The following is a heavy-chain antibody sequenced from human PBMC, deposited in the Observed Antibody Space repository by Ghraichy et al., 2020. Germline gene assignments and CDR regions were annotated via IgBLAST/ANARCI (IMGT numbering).Heavy chain of an antibody. CDR2: IYHSGST. D-gene: IGHD5-24*01. J-gene: IGHJ4*02. Sequence: SETLSLTCAVSGGSISSSNWWSWVRQPPGKGLEWIGEIYHSGSTNYNPSLKSRVTISVDKSKNQFSLKLSSVTAADTAVYYCARVGRRDGYNFDYWGQGTLVTVSS. CDR1: GGSISSSNW. V-gene: IGHV4-4*02. CDR3: ARVGRRDGYNFDY.